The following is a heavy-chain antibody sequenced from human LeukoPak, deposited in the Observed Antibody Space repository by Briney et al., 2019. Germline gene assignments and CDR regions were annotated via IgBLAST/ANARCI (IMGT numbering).Heavy chain of an antibody. D-gene: IGHD3-10*01. J-gene: IGHJ4*02. Sequence: GGSLRLSCAASGFTFSNFGIHWVRQAPGKGLEWVAVIWFDGSNKKYADSVKGRFTISRDNSRSTLYLQMNSLRPEDTAIYYCAREGYYGSGSPPSLYFDYWGQGTLVTVSS. CDR3: AREGYYGSGSPPSLYFDY. CDR2: IWFDGSNK. CDR1: GFTFSNFG. V-gene: IGHV3-33*01.